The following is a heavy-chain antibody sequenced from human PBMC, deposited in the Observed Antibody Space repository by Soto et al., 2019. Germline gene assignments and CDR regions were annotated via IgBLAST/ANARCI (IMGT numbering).Heavy chain of an antibody. V-gene: IGHV3-48*02. J-gene: IGHJ4*02. Sequence: GGSLRLSCAASGFTFSSYSMNWVRQAPGKGLEWVSYISSSSSTIYYADSVKGRFTISRDNAKNSLYLQMNSLRDEDTAVYYCTSDGVAVPGTGNFDYWGQGTPVTVSS. CDR1: GFTFSSYS. CDR3: TSDGVAVPGTGNFDY. CDR2: ISSSSSTI. D-gene: IGHD6-19*01.